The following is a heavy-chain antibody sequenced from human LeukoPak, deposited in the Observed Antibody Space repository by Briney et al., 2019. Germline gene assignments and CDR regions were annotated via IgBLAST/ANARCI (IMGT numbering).Heavy chain of an antibody. D-gene: IGHD2-21*01. CDR3: ARAGIAGAFDI. CDR2: IYYSGST. J-gene: IGHJ3*02. V-gene: IGHV4-30-4*08. Sequence: SETLSLTCTVSGGSICSGDYYWSWIRQPRGKGLEWIGYIYYSGSTYYNPSLKSRVTISVDTSKNQFSLKLSSVTAADTAVYYCARAGIAGAFDIWGQGTMVTVSS. CDR1: GGSICSGDYY.